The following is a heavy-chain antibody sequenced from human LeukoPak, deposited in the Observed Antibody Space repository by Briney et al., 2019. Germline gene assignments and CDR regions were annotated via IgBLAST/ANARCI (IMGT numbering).Heavy chain of an antibody. CDR1: GFTFSSYW. D-gene: IGHD3-22*01. CDR2: INSDGSST. V-gene: IGHV3-74*01. J-gene: IGHJ4*02. CDR3: ARVYYDSSGYK. Sequence: AGGSLRLSCAASGFTFSSYWMRWVRHAPGKGLVWVSRINSDGSSTSYADSVKGRFTISRDNAKNTLYLQMNSLRAEDTAVYYCARVYYDSSGYKWGQGTLVTVSS.